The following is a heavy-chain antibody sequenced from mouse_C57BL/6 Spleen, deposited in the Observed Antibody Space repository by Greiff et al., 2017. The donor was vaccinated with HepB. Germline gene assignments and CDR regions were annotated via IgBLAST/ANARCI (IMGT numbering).Heavy chain of an antibody. J-gene: IGHJ4*01. Sequence: VQLVESGAELVRPGTSVKMSCKASGYTFTNYWIGWAKQRPGHGLEWIGDIYPGGGYTNYNEKFKGKATLTADKSSSTAYMQFSSLTSEDSAIYYCARGDYGMGAMDYWGQGTSVTVSS. D-gene: IGHD1-1*01. V-gene: IGHV1-63*01. CDR3: ARGDYGMGAMDY. CDR2: IYPGGGYT. CDR1: GYTFTNYW.